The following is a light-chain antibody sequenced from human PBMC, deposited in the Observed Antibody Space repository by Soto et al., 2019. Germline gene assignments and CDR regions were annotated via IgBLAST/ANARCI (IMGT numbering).Light chain of an antibody. J-gene: IGKJ4*01. CDR1: QGISSY. CDR2: ATS. Sequence: DIPLTQSPSLLSASVGDRVTITCRASQGISSYLAWYQQKPGKAPNLLIYATSSLQSGVPSRFSGSGSGIEFTLTISSLQPEDSATYYCQQLHTYPLTFGGGTKVEI. CDR3: QQLHTYPLT. V-gene: IGKV1-9*01.